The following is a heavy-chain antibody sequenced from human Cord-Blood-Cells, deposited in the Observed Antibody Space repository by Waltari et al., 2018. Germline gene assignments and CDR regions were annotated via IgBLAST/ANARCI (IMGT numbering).Heavy chain of an antibody. CDR1: VYTLTEVS. V-gene: IGHV1-24*01. D-gene: IGHD7-27*01. Sequence: QVQLVQSGAEVKKPGASVKVSCKVSVYTLTEVSMHRVRQAPGKGLEWMGGFDPEDGETIYAQKFQGRVTMTEDTSTDTAYMELSSLRSEDTAVYYCATTGGGTQLGIFDYWGQGTLVTVSS. CDR2: FDPEDGET. CDR3: ATTGGGTQLGIFDY. J-gene: IGHJ4*02.